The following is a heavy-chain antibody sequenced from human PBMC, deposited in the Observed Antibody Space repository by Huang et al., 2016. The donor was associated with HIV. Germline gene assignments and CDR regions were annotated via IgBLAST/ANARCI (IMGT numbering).Heavy chain of an antibody. CDR2: LSKEGRDK. Sequence: QVQLVESGGGVVQPGRSLRLSCGASGFVLTNYVLHWVRQTQGKGLEWVAGLSKEGRDKQYAESGKGRFTISKDNSKNTLYLEMDSLTPEDTGVYYCAREDGSSGDCGYFGPWGQGAQVTVAT. J-gene: IGHJ4*02. V-gene: IGHV3-30*03. CDR3: AREDGSSGDCGYFGP. CDR1: GFVLTNYV. D-gene: IGHD3-22*01.